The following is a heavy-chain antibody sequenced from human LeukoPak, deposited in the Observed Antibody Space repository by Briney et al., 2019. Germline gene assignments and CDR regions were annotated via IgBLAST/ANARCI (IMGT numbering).Heavy chain of an antibody. CDR3: ARENSADSGIAY. CDR2: IYPGDSDT. Sequence: GESLKISCKGSGYSFTNYWIGWVRQMPGKGLEWMGIIYPGDSDTKYSPSFQGQVTVSADKSINTAYLRWSSLEASDTAMYYCARENSADSGIAYWGQGTLVTVSS. V-gene: IGHV5-51*01. CDR1: GYSFTNYW. J-gene: IGHJ4*02. D-gene: IGHD3-10*01.